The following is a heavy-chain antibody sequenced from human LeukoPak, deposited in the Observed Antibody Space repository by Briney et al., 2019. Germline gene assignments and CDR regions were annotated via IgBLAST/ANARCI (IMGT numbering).Heavy chain of an antibody. D-gene: IGHD6-13*01. J-gene: IGHJ4*02. CDR1: GGSISSSSYY. CDR2: IYYSGST. V-gene: IGHV4-39*07. Sequence: PSETLSLTCTVSGGSISSSSYYWGWIRQPPGKGLEWIGSIYYSGSTYYNPSLKSRVTISVDTSKNQFSLKLSSVTAADTAVYYCAFSSSWYWVDYWGQGTLVTVSS. CDR3: AFSSSWYWVDY.